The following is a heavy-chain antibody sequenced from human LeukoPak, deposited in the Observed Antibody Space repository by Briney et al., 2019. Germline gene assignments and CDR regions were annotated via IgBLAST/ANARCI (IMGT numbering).Heavy chain of an antibody. V-gene: IGHV3-53*04. D-gene: IGHD2-15*01. J-gene: IGHJ4*02. CDR1: GFTVSSNY. CDR3: ARDIGSDLDY. Sequence: GGSLRLSCAASGFTVSSNYMSWVRQAPGKGLEWVSVIYRGGSTYYADSVKGRFTISRHNSKNTLYLQMNSLRAEDTAVYYCARDIGSDLDYWGQGTLVTVSS. CDR2: IYRGGST.